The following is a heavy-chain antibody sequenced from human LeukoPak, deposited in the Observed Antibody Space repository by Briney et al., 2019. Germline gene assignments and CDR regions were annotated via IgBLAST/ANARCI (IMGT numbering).Heavy chain of an antibody. CDR1: GYXFTAYY. V-gene: IGHV1-69*13. J-gene: IGHJ4*02. CDR3: AREPTRYCSSTSCFADY. CDR2: IIPMFGTA. D-gene: IGHD2-2*01. Sequence: SVKVSCKASGYXFTAYYIHWVRQAPGQGLEWMGGIIPMFGTANYAQKFQGRVTTTADESTGTAYMELSSLRTDDTAVYYCAREPTRYCSSTSCFADYWGQGTLVTVSS.